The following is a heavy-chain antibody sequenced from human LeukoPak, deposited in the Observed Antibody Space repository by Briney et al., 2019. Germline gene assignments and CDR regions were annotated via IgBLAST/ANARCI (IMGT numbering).Heavy chain of an antibody. J-gene: IGHJ6*02. CDR1: GGSISSGGHS. Sequence: PSETLSLTCAVSGGSISSGGHSWSWIRQPPGKGLEWIGYIYHSGSTYYNPSLKSRVTISVDRSKNQFSLKLSSVTAADTAVYYCASGKFGEFGMDVWGQGTTVTVSS. V-gene: IGHV4-30-2*01. CDR2: IYHSGST. D-gene: IGHD3-10*01. CDR3: ASGKFGEFGMDV.